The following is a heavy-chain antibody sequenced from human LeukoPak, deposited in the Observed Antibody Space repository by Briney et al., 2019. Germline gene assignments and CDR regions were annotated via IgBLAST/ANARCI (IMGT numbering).Heavy chain of an antibody. CDR3: ASGYGSGWVRY. J-gene: IGHJ4*02. D-gene: IGHD6-19*01. CDR2: ISSSSSYI. CDR1: GFTFSRYS. Sequence: GGSLRLSCAASGFTFSRYSMNWVRQAPGRGLEWVSSISSSSSYIYYADSVKGRFTISRDNVKNSLYLQMNSLRAEDTAVYYCASGYGSGWVRYWGQGTLVTVSS. V-gene: IGHV3-21*01.